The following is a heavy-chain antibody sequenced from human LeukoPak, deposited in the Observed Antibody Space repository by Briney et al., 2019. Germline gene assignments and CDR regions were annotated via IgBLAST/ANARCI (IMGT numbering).Heavy chain of an antibody. Sequence: GGSLRLSCAASGFTVSSNYMSWVRQAPGKGLEWVSVIYSGGSTYYADSVKGRFTISRDNPKNTLYLQMNSLRVEDTAVYYCARVSFRYYFDYWGQGTLITVSS. CDR2: IYSGGST. V-gene: IGHV3-53*01. CDR1: GFTVSSNY. J-gene: IGHJ4*02. D-gene: IGHD2-21*01. CDR3: ARVSFRYYFDY.